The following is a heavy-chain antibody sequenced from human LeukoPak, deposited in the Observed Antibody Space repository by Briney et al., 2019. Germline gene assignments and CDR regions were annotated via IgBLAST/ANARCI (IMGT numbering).Heavy chain of an antibody. J-gene: IGHJ4*02. V-gene: IGHV3-66*01. CDR2: IYTGGST. Sequence: PGGSLRLSCAASGMTVSSNYIMWVRQPPGKGLEWVSSIYTGGSTYYADAVKGRFTISRDNSKNTVNLQMNSLRAEDTAVYYCARDHDDYVWGSYRLYWGQGTLVTVSS. D-gene: IGHD3-16*02. CDR1: GMTVSSNY. CDR3: ARDHDDYVWGSYRLY.